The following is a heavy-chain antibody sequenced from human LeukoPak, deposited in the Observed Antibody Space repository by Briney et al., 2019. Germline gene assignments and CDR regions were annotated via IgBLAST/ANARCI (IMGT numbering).Heavy chain of an antibody. D-gene: IGHD1-14*01. CDR2: ISCSSRYI. V-gene: IGHV3-21*01. CDR1: GYTLSSYS. Sequence: GESLLLSCAASGYTLSSYSMTWVRQAPGKGLEWDSSISCSSRYIYYADSVKGRFTICRDTAKNSLYLQMNRRRAEDTAVYYCARRQGPPEGYWGQGTLVTVSS. CDR3: ARRQGPPEGY. J-gene: IGHJ4*02.